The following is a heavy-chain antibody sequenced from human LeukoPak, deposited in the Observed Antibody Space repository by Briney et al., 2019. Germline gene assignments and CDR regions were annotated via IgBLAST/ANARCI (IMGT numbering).Heavy chain of an antibody. J-gene: IGHJ3*02. Sequence: SETLSLTCAVSGGSISGYYWSWIRQPPGKGLEWIGYIYHSGSTYYNPSLKSRVTISVDRSKNQFSLKLSSVTAADTAVYYCARDSSYNAFDIWGQGTMVTVSS. V-gene: IGHV4-30-2*01. CDR1: GGSISGYY. D-gene: IGHD6-6*01. CDR3: ARDSSYNAFDI. CDR2: IYHSGST.